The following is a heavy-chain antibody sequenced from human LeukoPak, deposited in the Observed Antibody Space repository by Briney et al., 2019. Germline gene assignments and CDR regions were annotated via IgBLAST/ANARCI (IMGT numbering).Heavy chain of an antibody. CDR1: GYTFTSYY. Sequence: ASVKVSCKASGYTFTSYYMHWVRQAPGQGLEWMGIINPSGGSTTYAQKFQGRVTMTRDTSTTTVYMELSSLRFEDTAVYYCARDTQGGYYYMDVWGKGTTVTVSS. CDR3: ARDTQGGYYYMDV. V-gene: IGHV1-46*01. CDR2: INPSGGST. J-gene: IGHJ6*03. D-gene: IGHD3-16*01.